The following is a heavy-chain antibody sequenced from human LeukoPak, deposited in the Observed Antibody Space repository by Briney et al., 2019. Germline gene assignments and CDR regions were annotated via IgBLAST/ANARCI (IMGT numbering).Heavy chain of an antibody. CDR2: ISSSSSYI. J-gene: IGHJ4*02. Sequence: GGSLRLSCAASGFTFSSYSMNWVRQAPGKGLEWVSSISSSSSYIYYADSVEGRFTMSRDNAKNSLYLQMNSLRAEDTAVYYCARDQRGYYDSSGYHHFDYWGQGTLVTVSS. D-gene: IGHD3-22*01. V-gene: IGHV3-21*01. CDR1: GFTFSSYS. CDR3: ARDQRGYYDSSGYHHFDY.